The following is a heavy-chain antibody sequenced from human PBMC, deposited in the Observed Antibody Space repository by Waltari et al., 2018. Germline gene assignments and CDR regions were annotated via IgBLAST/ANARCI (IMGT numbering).Heavy chain of an antibody. J-gene: IGHJ5*02. CDR2: TYFRSTWYN. CDR3: TRVSVTLGWFDP. Sequence: QLQLQQSGPGLVQPSQTLSLTCAISGDSASRHSVTWNWIRQSPSRGREWLGRTYFRSTWYNDYAVSVKGRITINPDTSNNQFSLQLNSVTPEDTAVYYCTRVSVTLGWFDPWGQGTLVTVSS. V-gene: IGHV6-1*01. D-gene: IGHD4-4*01. CDR1: GDSASRHSVT.